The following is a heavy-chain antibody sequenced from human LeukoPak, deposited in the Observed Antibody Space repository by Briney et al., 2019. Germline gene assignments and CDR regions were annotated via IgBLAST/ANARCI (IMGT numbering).Heavy chain of an antibody. J-gene: IGHJ5*02. CDR2: IYYSGST. CDR3: ARHVVRLYSSGWYYDNNWFDP. D-gene: IGHD6-19*01. Sequence: PSETLSLTCTVSGGSISGYYWSWIRQPPGKGLEWIGYIYYSGSTNYNPSLKSRVTISVDTSKNQFSLKLSSVTAADTAVYYCARHVVRLYSSGWYYDNNWFDPWGQGTLVTVSS. CDR1: GGSISGYY. V-gene: IGHV4-59*08.